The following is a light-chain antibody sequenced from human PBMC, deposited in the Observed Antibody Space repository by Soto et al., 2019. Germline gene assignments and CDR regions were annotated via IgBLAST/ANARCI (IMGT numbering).Light chain of an antibody. CDR1: QSISSW. CDR3: QQYDAFWT. J-gene: IGKJ1*01. CDR2: DVY. V-gene: IGKV1-5*01. Sequence: DIQMTQSPSTLSASVGDRVTITCRASQSISSWLAWYQQKPGKAPKLLIYDVYNLESGVPSRFSGSGSGTEFTLTISSLQPDDVATYYCQQYDAFWTFGQGTKVDIK.